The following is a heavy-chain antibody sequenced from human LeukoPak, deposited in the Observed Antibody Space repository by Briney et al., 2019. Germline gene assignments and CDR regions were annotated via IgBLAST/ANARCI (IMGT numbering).Heavy chain of an antibody. V-gene: IGHV4-59*01. Sequence: SSETLSLTCTVSGGSISSYCWNWIRQPPGKGLEWIGYVYDSGSTNYNPSLKSRVTISVDTSKNQFSLKLSSVTAADTAVYYCARDYSYYDSSGYTAYGMDVWGQGTTVTVSS. CDR3: ARDYSYYDSSGYTAYGMDV. J-gene: IGHJ6*02. CDR2: VYDSGST. CDR1: GGSISSYC. D-gene: IGHD3-22*01.